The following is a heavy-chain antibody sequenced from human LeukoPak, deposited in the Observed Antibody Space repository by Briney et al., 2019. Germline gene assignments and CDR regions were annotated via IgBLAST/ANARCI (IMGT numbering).Heavy chain of an antibody. J-gene: IGHJ3*02. V-gene: IGHV4-34*01. CDR3: ARGEYYYDSSGYPRSTAFDI. CDR1: GGSFSGYY. D-gene: IGHD3-22*01. Sequence: SETLSLTCAVYGGSFSGYYWSWIRQPPGKGLEWIGEINHSGSTNYNPSLKSRVTISVDTSKNQFSLKLSSVTAADTAVYYCARGEYYYDSSGYPRSTAFDIWGQGAMVTVSS. CDR2: INHSGST.